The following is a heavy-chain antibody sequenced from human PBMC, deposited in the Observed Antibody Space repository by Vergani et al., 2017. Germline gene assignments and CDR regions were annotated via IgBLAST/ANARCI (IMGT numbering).Heavy chain of an antibody. D-gene: IGHD1-26*01. CDR2: IKSKTDGGTT. Sequence: EVQLVESGGGLVKPGGSLRLSCAASGFTFSNAWMNWVRQAPGKGLEWVGRIKSKTDGGTTDYAAPVKGRFTISRDDAKNTLYLQMNSLKTEDTAVYYCTXDLSRVNSGSYQNGYFQHCGQGTLVTVSS. V-gene: IGHV3-15*07. CDR3: TXDLSRVNSGSYQNGYFQH. J-gene: IGHJ1*01. CDR1: GFTFSNAW.